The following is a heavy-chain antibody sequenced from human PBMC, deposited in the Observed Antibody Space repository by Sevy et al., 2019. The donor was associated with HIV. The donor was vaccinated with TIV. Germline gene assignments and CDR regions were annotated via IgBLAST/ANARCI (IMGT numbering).Heavy chain of an antibody. D-gene: IGHD4-17*01. J-gene: IGHJ4*02. CDR2: ISYDGSNK. Sequence: GGSLRLSCAASGITFSSHAMHWVRQAPGKGLEWVTIISYDGSNKYHADSVKGRFTISRDNSKKTLYLQMNSLRAEDTAVYYCARADYGDYSGEFDYWGQRTLVTVSS. CDR3: ARADYGDYSGEFDY. CDR1: GITFSSHA. V-gene: IGHV3-30-3*01.